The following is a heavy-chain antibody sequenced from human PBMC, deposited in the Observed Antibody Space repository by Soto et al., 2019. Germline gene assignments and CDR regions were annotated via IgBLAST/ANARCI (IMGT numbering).Heavy chain of an antibody. J-gene: IGHJ5*02. V-gene: IGHV4-31*03. CDR2: IYNSGNT. CDR3: AGAIWLGELLTRFDP. D-gene: IGHD3-10*01. CDR1: GGSISSGGSY. Sequence: QVQLQESGPGLVKPSQTLSLTCTVSGGSISSGGSYWSWIRPHPGKGLEWIGYIYNSGNTYYNPSIKSRVTISVDTSKNQFALTLNSVTAADTAVYYCAGAIWLGELLTRFDPWGQGTLVTVSS.